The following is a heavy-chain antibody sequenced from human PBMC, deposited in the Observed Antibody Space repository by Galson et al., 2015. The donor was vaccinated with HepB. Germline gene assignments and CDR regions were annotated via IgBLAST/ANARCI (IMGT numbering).Heavy chain of an antibody. D-gene: IGHD6-13*01. CDR1: GFTFSSYA. Sequence: SLRLSCAASGFTFSSYAMHWVRQAPGKGLEYVSAISSNGGSAYYADSVKGRFTISRDNSKNTLYLQMSSLRAEDTAVYYCVTLSTGYSSSRLVGLFDYWGQGTLVTVSS. V-gene: IGHV3-64D*06. J-gene: IGHJ4*02. CDR3: VTLSTGYSSSRLVGLFDY. CDR2: ISSNGGSA.